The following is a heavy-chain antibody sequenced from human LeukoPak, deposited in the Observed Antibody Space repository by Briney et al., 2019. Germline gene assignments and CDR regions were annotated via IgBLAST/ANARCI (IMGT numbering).Heavy chain of an antibody. CDR1: GGSFSGYY. CDR2: INHSGST. Sequence: PSETLSLTCAVYGGSFSGYYWSWIRQPPGKGLEWIGEINHSGSTNYNPSLKSRVTISVDTSKNQFSLKLSSVTAADTAVYYCARVLDITMKWGAFDYWGQGTLVTVSS. V-gene: IGHV4-34*01. CDR3: ARVLDITMKWGAFDY. J-gene: IGHJ4*02. D-gene: IGHD3-22*01.